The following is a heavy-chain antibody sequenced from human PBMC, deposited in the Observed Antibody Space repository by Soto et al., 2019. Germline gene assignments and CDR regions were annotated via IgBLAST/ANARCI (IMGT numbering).Heavy chain of an antibody. V-gene: IGHV1-18*01. D-gene: IGHD2-8*01. CDR2: ISSYNGNT. J-gene: IGHJ6*02. CDR1: GYTFTSYG. CDR3: ARDPYNVLMVNAPNLYGMDV. Sequence: ASLKVSCKSSGYTFTSYGFSCVRHTTGQGLELMGWISSYNGNTNYAQSLQGRVTMTTDTSTSTAYMELRSLRSDDTAVYYCARDPYNVLMVNAPNLYGMDVWGQGTTVTVSS.